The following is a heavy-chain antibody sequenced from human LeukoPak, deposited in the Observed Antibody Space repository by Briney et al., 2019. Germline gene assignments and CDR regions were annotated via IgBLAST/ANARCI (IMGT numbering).Heavy chain of an antibody. CDR1: GFTFSSYW. CDR3: ARGGNWNHPRDFDY. J-gene: IGHJ4*02. V-gene: IGHV3-7*01. CDR2: IKQDGSEK. Sequence: GGSLRLSCAASGFTFSSYWMSWVRQAPGKGLEWVANIKQDGSEKYHVDSVKGRFTISRDNAKNSLYLQMNSLRAEDTAVYYCARGGNWNHPRDFDYWGQGTLVTVSS. D-gene: IGHD1-14*01.